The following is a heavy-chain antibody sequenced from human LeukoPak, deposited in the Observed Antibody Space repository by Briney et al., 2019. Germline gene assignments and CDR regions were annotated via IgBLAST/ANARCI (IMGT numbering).Heavy chain of an antibody. J-gene: IGHJ4*02. CDR3: ASKQGDY. CDR1: GFSVSDNY. V-gene: IGHV3-66*01. CDR2: IYSNGKA. Sequence: GGSLRLSCAASGFSVSDNYMSWVRQAPGKGLEWVSVIYSNGKAYYTDSVKGRFTISRDIAQNTLFLQMNSLRAEDTAVYYCASKQGDYWGQGTLVTVSS.